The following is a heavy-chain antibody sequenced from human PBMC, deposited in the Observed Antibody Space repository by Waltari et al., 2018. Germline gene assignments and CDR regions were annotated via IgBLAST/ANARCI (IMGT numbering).Heavy chain of an antibody. CDR2: INHRGST. D-gene: IGHD3-22*01. J-gene: IGHJ4*02. V-gene: IGHV4-34*01. CDR3: ARGSVVVHFDY. Sequence: QVQLQQWGAGLLKPSETLSLTCAVYGGSFSGYYWSWIRQPPGKGLEWIGEINHRGSTNYNPSLKSRVTRSVDTAKNQFSLKLSSVTAADTAVYYCARGSVVVHFDYWGQGTLVTVSS. CDR1: GGSFSGYY.